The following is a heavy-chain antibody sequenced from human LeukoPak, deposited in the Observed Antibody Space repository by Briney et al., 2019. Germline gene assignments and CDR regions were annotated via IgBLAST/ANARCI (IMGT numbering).Heavy chain of an antibody. D-gene: IGHD2-21*02. Sequence: ASVKVSCKASGGTFSSYAISWVRQTPGQGLEWMGGNIPIFGTANYAQKFQGRVAIIADESTSTAYMELSSLRSEDTAVYYCAVAYCGGDCIYYFDYWGQGTQVTVSS. CDR2: NIPIFGTA. CDR1: GGTFSSYA. CDR3: AVAYCGGDCIYYFDY. V-gene: IGHV1-69*13. J-gene: IGHJ4*02.